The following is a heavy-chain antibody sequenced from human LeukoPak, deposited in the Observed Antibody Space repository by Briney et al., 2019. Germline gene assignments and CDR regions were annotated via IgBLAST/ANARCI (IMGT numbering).Heavy chain of an antibody. J-gene: IGHJ4*02. D-gene: IGHD3/OR15-3a*01. CDR3: AKDGLGMAFDY. V-gene: IGHV3-7*03. CDR2: IKQDGSEK. CDR1: GFTFSSYW. Sequence: GGSLRLSCAASGFTFSSYWMSWVRQAPGKGLEWVANIKQDGSEKYYADSVKGRFTISRDNAKNSLYLQMNSLRAEDTALYYCAKDGLGMAFDYWGQGTLVTVSS.